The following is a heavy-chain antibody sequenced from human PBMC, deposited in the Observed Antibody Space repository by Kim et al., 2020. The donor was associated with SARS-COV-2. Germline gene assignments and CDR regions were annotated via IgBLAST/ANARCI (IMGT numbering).Heavy chain of an antibody. CDR3: ARGLRDYGDY. CDR1: GGSFSGYY. CDR2: INHSGST. Sequence: SETLSLTCAVYGGSFSGYYWSWIRQPPGKGLEWIGEINHSGSTNYNPSLKSRVTISVDTSKNQFSLKLSSVTAADTAVYYCARGLRDYGDYWGQGTLVTVSS. V-gene: IGHV4-34*01. J-gene: IGHJ4*02.